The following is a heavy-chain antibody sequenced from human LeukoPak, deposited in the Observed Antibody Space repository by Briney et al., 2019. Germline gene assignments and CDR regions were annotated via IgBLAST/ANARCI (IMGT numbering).Heavy chain of an antibody. J-gene: IGHJ5*02. CDR1: GGSISSSSYY. V-gene: IGHV4-39*01. D-gene: IGHD6-13*01. CDR2: IYYSGST. CDR3: ARARIAGAVTGDWFDP. Sequence: PSETLSLTCTVSGGSISSSSYYWGWIRQPPGKGLEWIGSIYYSGSTYYNPSLKSRVTISVDTSKNQFSLKLSSVTAADTAVYYCARARIAGAVTGDWFDPWGQGTLVTVSS.